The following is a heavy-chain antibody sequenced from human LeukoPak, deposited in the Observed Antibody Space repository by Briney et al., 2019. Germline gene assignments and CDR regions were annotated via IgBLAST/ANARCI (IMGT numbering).Heavy chain of an antibody. CDR1: GFTFSSYN. CDR3: AGDGIVPAAGPFDY. D-gene: IGHD2-2*01. J-gene: IGHJ4*02. V-gene: IGHV3-21*01. Sequence: PGGSLRLSCAASGFTFSSYNMTWVRQAPGKGLEWVSSISSSSSYIYYADSVKGRFTISRDNVKNSLYLQMNSLRAEDTAVYYCAGDGIVPAAGPFDYWGQGTLVTVSS. CDR2: ISSSSSYI.